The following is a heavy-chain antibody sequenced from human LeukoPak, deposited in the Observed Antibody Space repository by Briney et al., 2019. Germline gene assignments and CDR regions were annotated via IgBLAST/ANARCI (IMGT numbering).Heavy chain of an antibody. J-gene: IGHJ6*02. CDR3: ARDLREGGSYGFYYYYGMDV. D-gene: IGHD5-18*01. CDR2: MYHSGST. Sequence: PSETLSLTCTVSGGSISSGGYYWSWIREPPGKGLEWIGYMYHSGSTYYNPSLKSRVTISVDRSKNQFSLKLSSVTAADTAVYYCARDLREGGSYGFYYYYGMDVWGQGTTVTVSS. CDR1: GGSISSGGYY. V-gene: IGHV4-30-2*01.